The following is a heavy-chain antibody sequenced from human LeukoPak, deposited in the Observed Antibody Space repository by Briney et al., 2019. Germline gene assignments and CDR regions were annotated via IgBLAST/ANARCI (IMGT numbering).Heavy chain of an antibody. Sequence: ASVKVSCKASGYTFTSYGISWVRHAPGQGLEWLGWISAYNGNTNYAQKLQGRVTMTTDTSTSTAYMELRSLRSDDTAVYYCARAVSSGSYVDYWGQGTLVTVSS. CDR3: ARAVSSGSYVDY. CDR1: GYTFTSYG. CDR2: ISAYNGNT. J-gene: IGHJ4*02. D-gene: IGHD1-26*01. V-gene: IGHV1-18*01.